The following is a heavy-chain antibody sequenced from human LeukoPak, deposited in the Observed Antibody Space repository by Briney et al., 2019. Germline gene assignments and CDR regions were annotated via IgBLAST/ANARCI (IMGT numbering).Heavy chain of an antibody. Sequence: SETLSLTCTVSGGSISSYYWSWIRQPPGKGLEWIGYIYYSGSTNYNPSLKSRVTISVDTSKNQFSLKLSSVTAADTAVYYCARESLPPHSSGSPGAFDIWGQGTMVTVSS. V-gene: IGHV4-59*01. J-gene: IGHJ3*02. CDR2: IYYSGST. D-gene: IGHD6-19*01. CDR3: ARESLPPHSSGSPGAFDI. CDR1: GGSISSYY.